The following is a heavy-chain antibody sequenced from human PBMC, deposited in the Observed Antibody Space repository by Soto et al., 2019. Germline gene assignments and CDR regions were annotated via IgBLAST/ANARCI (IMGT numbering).Heavy chain of an antibody. CDR3: ARSQGSSTSLEIYYYYYYGMDV. Sequence: QVQLVQSGAEVKKPGSSVKVSCKASGGTFSSYAISWVRQAPGQGLEWMGGIIPISGTANYAQKFQGRVTITADESTRTVSIELSRLRSEDTAVYFCARSQGSSTSLEIYYYYYYGMDVWGQGITVTVSS. V-gene: IGHV1-69*01. J-gene: IGHJ6*02. D-gene: IGHD2-2*01. CDR1: GGTFSSYA. CDR2: IIPISGTA.